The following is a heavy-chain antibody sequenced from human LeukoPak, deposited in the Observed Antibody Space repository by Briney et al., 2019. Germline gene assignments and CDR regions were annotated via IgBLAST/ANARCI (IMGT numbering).Heavy chain of an antibody. CDR1: GFTFSSYS. J-gene: IGHJ6*02. D-gene: IGHD3-3*01. Sequence: GSLRLSCAASGFTFSSYSMNWVRQAPGKGLEWVSSIGSSSSYIYYADSVKGRFTISRDNAKNSLYLQMNSLRAEDTAVYYCARASPLRFLDVWGQGTTVTVSS. CDR3: ARASPLRFLDV. V-gene: IGHV3-21*01. CDR2: IGSSSSYI.